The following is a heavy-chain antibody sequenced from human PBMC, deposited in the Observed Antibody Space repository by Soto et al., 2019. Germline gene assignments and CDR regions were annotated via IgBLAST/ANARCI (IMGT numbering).Heavy chain of an antibody. D-gene: IGHD6-19*01. CDR3: AREPYSSSGYYYYYMDV. CDR1: GFTFSSYW. Sequence: GGSLRLSCAASGFTFSSYWMHWVRQAPGKGLVWVSRINSDGSSTSYADSVKGRFTISRDNAKNTLYLQMNSLRAEDTAVYYCAREPYSSSGYYYYYMDVWGKGTTVTVSS. J-gene: IGHJ6*03. CDR2: INSDGSST. V-gene: IGHV3-74*01.